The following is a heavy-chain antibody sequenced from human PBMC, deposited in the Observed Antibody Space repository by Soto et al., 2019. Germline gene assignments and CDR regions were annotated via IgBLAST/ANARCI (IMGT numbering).Heavy chain of an antibody. V-gene: IGHV2-5*01. CDR2: IYWNDDK. Sequence: SGPTLVNPTQTLTLTCTFSGFSLSTSGVGVGWIRQPPGKALEWLALIYWNDDKRYSPSLKSRLTITKDTSKNQVVLTMNIMAHVDTATYYCAQIIRSGYYHYYGMGVCGQGTTVTVSS. CDR1: GFSLSTSGVG. J-gene: IGHJ6*02. CDR3: AQIIRSGYYHYYGMGV. D-gene: IGHD1-26*01.